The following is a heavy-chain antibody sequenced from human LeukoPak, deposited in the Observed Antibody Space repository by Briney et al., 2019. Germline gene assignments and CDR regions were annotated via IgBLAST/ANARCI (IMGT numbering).Heavy chain of an antibody. Sequence: GGSPRLSCAASGFTFSDYYMSWIRQAPGKGLEWVSYISSSGSTIYYADSVKGRFTISRDNAKNSLYLQMNSLRAEDTAVYYCARDAPRVIPLGFDPWGQGTLVTVSS. V-gene: IGHV3-11*01. CDR1: GFTFSDYY. CDR2: ISSSGSTI. CDR3: ARDAPRVIPLGFDP. J-gene: IGHJ5*02. D-gene: IGHD7-27*01.